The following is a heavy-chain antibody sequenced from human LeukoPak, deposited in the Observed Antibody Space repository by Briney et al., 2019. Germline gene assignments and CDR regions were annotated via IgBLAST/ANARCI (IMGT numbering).Heavy chain of an antibody. CDR1: EFSVGSNY. CDR2: ITSSSSYI. D-gene: IGHD6-19*01. V-gene: IGHV3-21*01. Sequence: GGSLRLSCAASEFSVGSNYMNWVRQAPGKGLEWVSSITSSSSYIYYADSVKGRFTISRDNAKKSVYLQMDSLRAEDTAVYYCARGSTYSSGWYTGFDYWGQGTLVTVSS. CDR3: ARGSTYSSGWYTGFDY. J-gene: IGHJ4*02.